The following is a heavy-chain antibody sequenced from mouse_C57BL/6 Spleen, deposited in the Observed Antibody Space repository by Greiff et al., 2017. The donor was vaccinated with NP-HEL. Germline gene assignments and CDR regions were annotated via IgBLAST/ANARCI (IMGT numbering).Heavy chain of an antibody. Sequence: QVQLQQPGTELVKPGASVKLSCKASGYTFTSYWMHWVKQRPGQGLEWIGNINPSNGGTNYNEKFKSKATFTADTSSNTAYMQLSSLNTEDSAIYYCARIAQYEEFAYWGQGTLVTVSA. CDR1: GYTFTSYW. V-gene: IGHV1-53*01. CDR3: ARIAQYEEFAY. J-gene: IGHJ3*01. CDR2: INPSNGGT. D-gene: IGHD2-12*01.